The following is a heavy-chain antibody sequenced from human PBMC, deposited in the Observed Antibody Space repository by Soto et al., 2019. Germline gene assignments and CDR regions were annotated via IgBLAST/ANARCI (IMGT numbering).Heavy chain of an antibody. CDR1: GCTFVNYE. J-gene: IGHJ4*02. V-gene: IGHV1-8*01. CDR2: MNPHSGDT. Sequence: GASVKVSCKAFGCTFVNYEINWVRQATGQGLEWLGWMNPHSGDTFYAQNFQGRVTMTRNTSITTAYMELNSLKSEDTAVYYCARQQAMDYWGQGTLVTVSS. CDR3: ARQQAMDY.